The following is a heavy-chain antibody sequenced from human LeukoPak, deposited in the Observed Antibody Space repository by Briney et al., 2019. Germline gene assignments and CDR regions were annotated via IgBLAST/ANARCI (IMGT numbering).Heavy chain of an antibody. CDR3: AKGGGYYYDSSGYNVNFDY. CDR1: GFTFSSYA. CDR2: ISGSGGGT. V-gene: IGHV3-23*01. D-gene: IGHD3-22*01. J-gene: IGHJ4*02. Sequence: GGSLRLSCAASGFTFSSYAMSWVRQAPGKGLEWVSAISGSGGGTYYADSVKGRFTISRDNSKNTLYLQMNSLRAEDTAVYYCAKGGGYYYDSSGYNVNFDYWGQGTLVTVSS.